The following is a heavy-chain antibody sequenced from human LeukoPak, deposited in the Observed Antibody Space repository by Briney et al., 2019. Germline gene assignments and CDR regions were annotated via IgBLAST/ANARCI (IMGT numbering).Heavy chain of an antibody. D-gene: IGHD1-26*01. CDR1: GGSISSYY. V-gene: IGHV4-59*01. CDR2: IYYSGST. CDR3: ARAEWELSGWFDP. J-gene: IGHJ5*02. Sequence: SETLSLTCTVSGGSISSYYWSWIRQPPGKGLEWIGYIYYSGSTNYNPSLKSRVTISVDTSKNQFSLKLSSVTAADTAVYYCARAEWELSGWFDPWGQGTLVTVSS.